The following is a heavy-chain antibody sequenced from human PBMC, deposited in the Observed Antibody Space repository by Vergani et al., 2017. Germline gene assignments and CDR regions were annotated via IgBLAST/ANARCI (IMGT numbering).Heavy chain of an antibody. CDR3: ARDGSYCSSTSCFYYYYYYMDV. CDR2: IRYDGTKR. V-gene: IGHV3-30*02. CDR1: GFTFRIYG. Sequence: QVQLVESGGGVVQPGGSLRLSCIASGFTFRIYGMHWVRQAPGKGLEWVAFIRYDGTKRFYGDSVKGRFTISRDNSQTTVFLQMNSLRADDSAVYYCARDGSYCSSTSCFYYYYYYMDVWGKGTTVTISS. D-gene: IGHD2-2*01. J-gene: IGHJ6*03.